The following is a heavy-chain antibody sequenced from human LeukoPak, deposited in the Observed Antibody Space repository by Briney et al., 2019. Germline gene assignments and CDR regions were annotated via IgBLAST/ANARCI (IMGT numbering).Heavy chain of an antibody. J-gene: IGHJ4*02. Sequence: GASVKVSCKASGYTFTSYAMHWVRQAPGQGLEWMGRINPRDGETNFAQKFQGRVTMTRDTSISTAYMELSGLRSDDTAVYYCARDWELRFHQGXXDYXXXGTXVTVSS. V-gene: IGHV1-2*06. CDR2: INPRDGET. CDR3: ARDWELRFHQGXXDY. D-gene: IGHD3-3*01. CDR1: GYTFTSYA.